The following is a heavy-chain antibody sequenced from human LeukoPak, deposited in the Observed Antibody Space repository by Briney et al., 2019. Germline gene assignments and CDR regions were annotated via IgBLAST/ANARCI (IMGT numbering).Heavy chain of an antibody. V-gene: IGHV3-53*04. J-gene: IGHJ4*02. D-gene: IGHD1-26*01. CDR2: IYSGGST. CDR3: ARVSGKGYFDY. Sequence: GGSLRLSCAASGFTFSSNYMSWVRQAPGKGLEWVSVIYSGGSTYYADSVKGRFTISRHNSKNTLYLQMNSLRAEDTAVYYCARVSGKGYFDYWGQGTLVTVSS. CDR1: GFTFSSNY.